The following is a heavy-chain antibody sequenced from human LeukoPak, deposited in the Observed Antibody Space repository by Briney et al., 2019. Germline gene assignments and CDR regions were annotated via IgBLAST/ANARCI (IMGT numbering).Heavy chain of an antibody. Sequence: GESLRLSCSVSGFTFSTYVMHWVRQSPGKGLEYVSAISSNGDNTYYADSVKGRFTISRDNSKNTLYLQMSSLRADDTAVYYCVRGTGYWGQGTLVTVSS. J-gene: IGHJ4*02. CDR1: GFTFSTYV. CDR3: VRGTGY. V-gene: IGHV3-64D*06. CDR2: ISSNGDNT.